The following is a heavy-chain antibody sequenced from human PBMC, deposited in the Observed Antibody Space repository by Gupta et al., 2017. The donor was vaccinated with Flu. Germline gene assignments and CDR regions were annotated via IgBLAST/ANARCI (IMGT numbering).Heavy chain of an antibody. D-gene: IGHD5-12*01. Sequence: ASGFRFEDYGMTWGRQAPGKGLEWVADITWNGAGAAYADPVRGRCIISRDNAKNSLYLQINSLRVEDTGFYHCASKTLSGSYAFDVWCQGTMVAVSS. J-gene: IGHJ3*01. V-gene: IGHV3-20*01. CDR2: ITWNGAGA. CDR3: ASKTLSGSYAFDV. CDR1: GFRFEDYG.